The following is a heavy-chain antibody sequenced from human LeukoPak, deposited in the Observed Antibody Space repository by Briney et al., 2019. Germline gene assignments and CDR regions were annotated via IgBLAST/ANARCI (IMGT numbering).Heavy chain of an antibody. Sequence: ASVKVSCKASGYTIASHGTSWVRQAPGQGLEWMGWISAYNGNTDYAQKLQGRVTMTTDTSTSTAYMELRSLRSDDTAVYYCAKVEAAAGTLAHFDYWGQGTLVTVSS. V-gene: IGHV1-18*01. D-gene: IGHD6-13*01. CDR3: AKVEAAAGTLAHFDY. CDR1: GYTIASHG. J-gene: IGHJ4*02. CDR2: ISAYNGNT.